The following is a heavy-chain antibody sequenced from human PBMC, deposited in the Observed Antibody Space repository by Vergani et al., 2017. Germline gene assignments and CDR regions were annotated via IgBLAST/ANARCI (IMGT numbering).Heavy chain of an antibody. J-gene: IGHJ4*02. D-gene: IGHD6-19*01. CDR1: GGSFSGYY. CDR2: INHSGST. Sequence: QVQLQQWGAGLLKPSETLSLICAVYGGSFSGYYWSWIRQPPGKGLEWIGEINHSGSTNYNPSLKSRVTISVDTSKNQFSLKLSSVTAADTAVYYCARGVAPEEGIAVAGIPFDYWGQGTLVTVSS. V-gene: IGHV4-34*01. CDR3: ARGVAPEEGIAVAGIPFDY.